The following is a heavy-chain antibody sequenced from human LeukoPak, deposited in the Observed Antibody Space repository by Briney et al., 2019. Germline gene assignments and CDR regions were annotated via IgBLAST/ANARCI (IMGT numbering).Heavy chain of an antibody. CDR3: ARDLLEWSFDY. CDR1: GLTVSSTY. D-gene: IGHD3-3*01. V-gene: IGHV3-66*01. CDR2: IYSGGST. J-gene: IGHJ4*02. Sequence: GGSLRPSCAASGLTVSSTYMSWVRQTPGKGLEWVSVIYSGGSTYYADSVKGRFTISRDNSKNTLYLQMNSLRAEDTAVYYCARDLLEWSFDYWGQGTLVTVSS.